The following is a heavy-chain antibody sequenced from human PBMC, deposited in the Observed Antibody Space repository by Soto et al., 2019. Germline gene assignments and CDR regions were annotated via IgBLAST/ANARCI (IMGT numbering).Heavy chain of an antibody. J-gene: IGHJ6*03. V-gene: IGHV3-33*01. CDR1: GFTFSSYG. Sequence: PGGSLRLSCAASGFTFSSYGMHWVRQAPGKGLEWVAVIWYDGSNKYYADSVKGRFTISRDNSKNTLYLQMNSLRAEDTAVYYCATTATPRHYYYMDVWGKGTTVTVSS. CDR2: IWYDGSNK. CDR3: ATTATPRHYYYMDV.